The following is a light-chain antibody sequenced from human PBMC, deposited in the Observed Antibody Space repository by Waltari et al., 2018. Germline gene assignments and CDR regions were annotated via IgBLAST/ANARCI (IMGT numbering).Light chain of an antibody. Sequence: EIVMTQSPATLSVSPGERATLSCRASQSVGVTLAWYQQKPGQAPNLLIYDTSTRATGVPAKFSGSGSVTEFTLTISSLQSEDLAMYYCQQYNLWPRTFGQGTRVEIK. CDR2: DTS. V-gene: IGKV3-15*01. J-gene: IGKJ1*01. CDR1: QSVGVT. CDR3: QQYNLWPRT.